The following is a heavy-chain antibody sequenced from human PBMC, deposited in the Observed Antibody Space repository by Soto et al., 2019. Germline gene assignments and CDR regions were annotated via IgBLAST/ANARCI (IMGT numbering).Heavy chain of an antibody. CDR3: ARLIGDSGLNT. J-gene: IGHJ5*02. CDR2: IYYSGIT. Sequence: SETLSLTCTVSDGSISTSDYYWGWIRQPPGKGLEWIASIYYSGITYYDPSLKSRVTINADTSNNQRSLQLNSVTPYDTAVYYCARLIGDSGLNTWGQGTLVTVSS. V-gene: IGHV4-39*01. CDR1: DGSISTSDYY. D-gene: IGHD6-25*01.